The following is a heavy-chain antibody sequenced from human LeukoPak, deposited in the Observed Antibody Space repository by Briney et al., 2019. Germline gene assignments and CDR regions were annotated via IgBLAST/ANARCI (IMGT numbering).Heavy chain of an antibody. CDR2: INHSGST. Sequence: PSETLSLTCAVYGGSFSGYYWSWIRQPPGKGLEWIGEINHSGSTNYNPSLESRVTISVDTSKNQFSLKLSCVTAADTAVYYCARGQWRFSSSWSYNWFDPWGQGTLVTVSS. D-gene: IGHD6-13*01. J-gene: IGHJ5*02. V-gene: IGHV4-34*01. CDR3: ARGQWRFSSSWSYNWFDP. CDR1: GGSFSGYY.